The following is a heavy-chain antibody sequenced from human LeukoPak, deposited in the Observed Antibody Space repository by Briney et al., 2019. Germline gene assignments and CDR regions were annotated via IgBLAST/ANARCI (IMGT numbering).Heavy chain of an antibody. D-gene: IGHD1-26*01. V-gene: IGHV3-66*02. CDR3: ARVPGLSFGSYVFDY. J-gene: IGHJ4*02. CDR2: IYSGGST. CDR1: GFTVSSNY. Sequence: GGSLRLSCAASGFTVSSNYMSWVRQAPGKGLEWVSVIYSGGSTYYADSVKGRFTISRDNSKNTLYLQMNSLRAEDTAVYYCARVPGLSFGSYVFDYWGQGTLVTVSS.